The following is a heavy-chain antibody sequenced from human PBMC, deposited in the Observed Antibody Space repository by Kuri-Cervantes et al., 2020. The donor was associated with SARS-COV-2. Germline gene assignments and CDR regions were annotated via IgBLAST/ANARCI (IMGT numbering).Heavy chain of an antibody. J-gene: IGHJ4*02. D-gene: IGHD5-24*01. CDR1: GGSFSGYY. CDR3: ARRDGYNWKIFSY. CDR2: INHSGST. V-gene: IGHV4-34*01. Sequence: SETLSLTCAVYGGSFSGYYWSRIRLPPGKGLEWIGEINHSGSTNYNPSLKSRVTISVDTSKNQFSLKLSSVTAADTAVYYCARRDGYNWKIFSYWGQGTLVTVSS.